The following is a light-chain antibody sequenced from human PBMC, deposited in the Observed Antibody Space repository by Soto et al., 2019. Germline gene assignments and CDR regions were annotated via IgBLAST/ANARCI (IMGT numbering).Light chain of an antibody. V-gene: IGKV1D-13*01. J-gene: IGKJ4*01. CDR1: QGINTA. CDR3: QQFNDYPLT. Sequence: AIQLTQSPSSLSASVGDRVTLTCRASQGINTALAWYQQKPGKSPNLLIYDASTLESGVPSRFSGSGSGTDFTLTISSLQPEDFATYYCQQFNDYPLTFGGGTKVDIK. CDR2: DAS.